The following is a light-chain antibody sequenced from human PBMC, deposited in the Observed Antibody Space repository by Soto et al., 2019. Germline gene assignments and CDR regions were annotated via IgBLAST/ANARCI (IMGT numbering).Light chain of an antibody. CDR2: AAS. CDR3: QHLHSYPIT. J-gene: IGKJ5*01. CDR1: QAISTY. V-gene: IGKV1-9*01. Sequence: DLQLTQSPSFLSTSVGDRVTITCRASQAISTYLAWYQQKPGRAPKLLIYAASALQTGVPSRFSGSGSGTEFTLTVSSLQPEDFATYYCQHLHSYPITFGQGTRLEIK.